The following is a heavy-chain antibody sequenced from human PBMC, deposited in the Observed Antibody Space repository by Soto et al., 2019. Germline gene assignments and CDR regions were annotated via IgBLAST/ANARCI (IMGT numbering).Heavy chain of an antibody. Sequence: GGSLRLSCAASGFTFSSYSMNWVRQAPGKGLEWVSYISSSSSTIYYADSVKGRFTISRDNAKNSLYLQMNSLRDEDTAVYYCARDGVPRSPPNYYGMDVWGQGTTVTVSS. CDR3: ARDGVPRSPPNYYGMDV. J-gene: IGHJ6*02. CDR2: ISSSSSTI. V-gene: IGHV3-48*02. CDR1: GFTFSSYS. D-gene: IGHD2-8*01.